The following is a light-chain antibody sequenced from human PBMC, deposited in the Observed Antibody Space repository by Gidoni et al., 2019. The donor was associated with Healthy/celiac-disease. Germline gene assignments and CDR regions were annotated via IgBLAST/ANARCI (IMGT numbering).Light chain of an antibody. V-gene: IGKV3-11*01. Sequence: EIVLTQSPATLSLSPGERDTLSCRASQSVSNYLAWYQQKPGQAPRLLIYDAFNRATGIPARFSGSGSGTDFTLTISSLEPEDFAVYYCQQRSNWPLTFGGGTKVEIK. CDR1: QSVSNY. J-gene: IGKJ4*02. CDR3: QQRSNWPLT. CDR2: DAF.